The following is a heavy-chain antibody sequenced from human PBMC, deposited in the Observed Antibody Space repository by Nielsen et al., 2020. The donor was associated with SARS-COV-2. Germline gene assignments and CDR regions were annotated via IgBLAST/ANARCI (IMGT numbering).Heavy chain of an antibody. J-gene: IGHJ4*02. D-gene: IGHD2-21*02. CDR2: IAGSGGTT. CDR3: ARVPIVGVTAIRPAPFDF. V-gene: IGHV3-23*01. Sequence: GESLKFSCAASGFAFSSYAMNWVRQTPGKGLEWVSAIAGSGGTTYYADSVQGRFTISRDNSRDTLYLQMNSLRGEDTAVYYCARVPIVGVTAIRPAPFDFWGQGTLVTVSS. CDR1: GFAFSSYA.